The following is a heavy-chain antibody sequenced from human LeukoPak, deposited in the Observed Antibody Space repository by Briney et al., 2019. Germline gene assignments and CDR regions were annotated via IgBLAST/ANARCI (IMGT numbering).Heavy chain of an antibody. CDR1: GGSISSYA. V-gene: IGHV4-59*08. CDR3: ARHLSSGWYYYFDY. J-gene: IGHJ4*02. CDR2: IYYSGST. D-gene: IGHD6-19*01. Sequence: PSETLSLTCTVSGGSISSYAWSWIRHPPGKGLEWIGYIYYSGSTNYNPSLKSRVTISIDTSKNQFSLKLSSVTAADTAVYYCARHLSSGWYYYFDYWGQGTLVTVSS.